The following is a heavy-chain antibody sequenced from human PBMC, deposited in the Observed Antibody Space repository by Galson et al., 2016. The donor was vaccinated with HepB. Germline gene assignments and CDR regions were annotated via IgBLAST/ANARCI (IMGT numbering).Heavy chain of an antibody. CDR3: TRLRFFSAANYFYGMDV. CDR1: GYSFASYW. V-gene: IGHV5-51*01. CDR2: TFPGDSDT. D-gene: IGHD3-10*01. J-gene: IGHJ6*02. Sequence: PGESLKISCKGSGYSFASYWIGWVRQMPGKGLEYMGITFPGDSDTTYSPSFQGQVTISVDKSISTAYLQWSSLEASDTAMYYCTRLRFFSAANYFYGMDVWGQGTTVTVSS.